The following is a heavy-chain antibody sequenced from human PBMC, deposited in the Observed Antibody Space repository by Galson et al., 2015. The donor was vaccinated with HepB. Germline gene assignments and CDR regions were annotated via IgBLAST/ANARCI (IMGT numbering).Heavy chain of an antibody. Sequence: QSGAEVKKPGESLTISCKGSGFTFTRYWIGWVRQMPGKGLEWMGIIYPGDSDTRYSASFQGQVTFSADKSITTAYLQWSSLKASDTAMYYCARASDSSGFDIWGQGTMVTVSS. CDR1: GFTFTRYW. V-gene: IGHV5-51*01. CDR3: ARASDSSGFDI. D-gene: IGHD3-22*01. CDR2: IYPGDSDT. J-gene: IGHJ3*02.